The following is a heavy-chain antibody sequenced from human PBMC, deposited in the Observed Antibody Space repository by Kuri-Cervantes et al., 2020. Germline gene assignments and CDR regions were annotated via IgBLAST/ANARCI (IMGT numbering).Heavy chain of an antibody. CDR2: INSDGSST. Sequence: GGSLRLSCAASGFTFSSYWMHWVRQAPGKGLVWVSRINSDGSSTSYADSVKGRFTISRDNAKNTLYLQMNSLRAEDTAVYYCARAVRGVSFWFDPWGQGTLVTVSS. D-gene: IGHD3-10*01. V-gene: IGHV3-74*01. J-gene: IGHJ5*02. CDR3: ARAVRGVSFWFDP. CDR1: GFTFSSYW.